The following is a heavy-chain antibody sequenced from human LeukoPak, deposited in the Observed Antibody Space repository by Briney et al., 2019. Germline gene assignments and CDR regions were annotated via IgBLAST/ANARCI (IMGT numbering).Heavy chain of an antibody. CDR2: IYFDTKNI. CDR3: ARESCLNAVCYTGEGAFDI. J-gene: IGHJ3*02. V-gene: IGHV3-33*01. CDR1: GFSFSSYG. D-gene: IGHD2-8*01. Sequence: PGGSLRLSCAASGFSFSSYGLHWVRQAPGKGLEWAAVIYFDTKNIHYADSVKGRFTVSRDDSKNTLYLQMNSLRAEDTAVYYCARESCLNAVCYTGEGAFDIWGQGTMVTVSS.